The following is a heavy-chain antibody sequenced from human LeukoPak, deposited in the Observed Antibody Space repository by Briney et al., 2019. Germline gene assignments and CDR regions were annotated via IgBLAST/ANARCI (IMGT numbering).Heavy chain of an antibody. J-gene: IGHJ4*02. D-gene: IGHD3-22*01. V-gene: IGHV3-74*01. Sequence: GGSLRLSCAASGFTFSSYWMHWVRQAPGKGLVWVSRINSDGSSTSYADSVKGRFTISRDNAKNSLYLQMNSLRAEDTALYYCAKDIAYDSSGDFDYWGQGTLVTVSS. CDR3: AKDIAYDSSGDFDY. CDR1: GFTFSSYW. CDR2: INSDGSST.